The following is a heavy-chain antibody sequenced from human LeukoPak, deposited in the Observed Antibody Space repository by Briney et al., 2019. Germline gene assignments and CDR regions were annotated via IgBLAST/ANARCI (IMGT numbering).Heavy chain of an antibody. Sequence: ASVKVSCKASGYTFTSYGISWVRQAPGQGLEWMGWISAYNGSTNYAQKLQGRVTMTTDTSTSTAYMELRSLRSDDTAVYYCARSPPALAAAGNFDYWGQGTLVTVSS. CDR3: ARSPPALAAAGNFDY. V-gene: IGHV1-18*01. CDR1: GYTFTSYG. D-gene: IGHD6-13*01. CDR2: ISAYNGST. J-gene: IGHJ4*02.